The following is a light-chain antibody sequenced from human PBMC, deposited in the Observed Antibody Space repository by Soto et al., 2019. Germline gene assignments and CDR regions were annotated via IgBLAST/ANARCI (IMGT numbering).Light chain of an antibody. Sequence: DIVITQSPLSLPVTPGEPASISCRSSESLLHTNGYNYLDWYMQKPGQAPQLLIYLGSHRASGVPDRLTGSGSGTDFTLKISSVEAEDVAIYYCLQSLQTPYTFGQGSKLDIK. CDR3: LQSLQTPYT. CDR1: ESLLHTNGYNY. J-gene: IGKJ2*01. V-gene: IGKV2-28*01. CDR2: LGS.